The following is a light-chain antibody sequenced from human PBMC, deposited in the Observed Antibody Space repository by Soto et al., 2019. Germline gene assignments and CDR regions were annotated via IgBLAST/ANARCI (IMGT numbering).Light chain of an antibody. CDR1: RSVSNNY. CDR2: GAS. Sequence: EIVLTQSPGTLSLSPGERATLSCRASRSVSNNYVAWYQRKPGQAPRLLIYGASSRATDIPRRFSGSGSGTDFTLTITRREPEDFAVYYCQQYGSSPPTFGQGTKVESK. J-gene: IGKJ1*01. V-gene: IGKV3-20*01. CDR3: QQYGSSPPT.